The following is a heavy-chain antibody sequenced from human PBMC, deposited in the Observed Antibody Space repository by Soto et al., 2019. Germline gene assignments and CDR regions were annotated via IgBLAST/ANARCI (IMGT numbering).Heavy chain of an antibody. CDR2: IYYSGST. V-gene: IGHV4-59*08. Sequence: QVQLRESGPGLVKPSETLSLTCTVSGGSISSYYWSWIRQPPGKGLEWIGYIYYSGSTNYNPSLKSRVTISVDTSKNQCSLTLSSVTAADTAVYYCARHGPIAAAGTVFDYCGQGTLVTVSS. D-gene: IGHD6-13*01. J-gene: IGHJ4*02. CDR1: GGSISSYY. CDR3: ARHGPIAAAGTVFDY.